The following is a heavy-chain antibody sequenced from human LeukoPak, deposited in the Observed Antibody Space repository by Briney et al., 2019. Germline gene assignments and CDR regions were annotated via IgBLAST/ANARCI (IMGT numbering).Heavy chain of an antibody. J-gene: IGHJ4*02. CDR2: INSDGSST. CDR1: GFTFSSYW. CDR3: ARAGYSSRGDYFDY. Sequence: GGSLRLSCAASGFTFSSYWMHWVRQAPGKGLVRVSRINSDGSSTSYADSVKGRFTISRDNAKNTLYLQMNSLRAEDTAVYYCARAGYSSRGDYFDYWGQGTLVTVSS. D-gene: IGHD6-13*01. V-gene: IGHV3-74*01.